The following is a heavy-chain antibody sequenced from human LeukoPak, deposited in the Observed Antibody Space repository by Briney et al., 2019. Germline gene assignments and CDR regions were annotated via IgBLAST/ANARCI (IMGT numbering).Heavy chain of an antibody. CDR1: GYTFTDYY. D-gene: IGHD6-13*01. CDR3: ARSSDSSSFDY. CDR2: INPNSGGT. J-gene: IGHJ4*02. V-gene: IGHV1-2*06. Sequence: ASVKVSCKASGYTFTDYYMHWVRQAPGQGLEWMGRINPNSGGTNYAQKFQGRVTMTRDTSISTAYMELSRLRSDDTAVYYCARSSDSSSFDYWGQGTLVTVSS.